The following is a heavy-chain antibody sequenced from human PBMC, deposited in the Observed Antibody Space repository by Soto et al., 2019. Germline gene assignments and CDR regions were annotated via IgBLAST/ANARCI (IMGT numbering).Heavy chain of an antibody. Sequence: SQSLSCPASGFTFGDYAMSWVRPAPGKGLEWVGFIRSKAYGGTTEYAASVKGRFTISRDDSKSIAYLQMNSLKTEDTAVYYCTSLRVAGIAEYFQHWGQGTLVNVSS. CDR1: GFTFGDYA. CDR3: TSLRVAGIAEYFQH. J-gene: IGHJ1*01. V-gene: IGHV3-49*04. D-gene: IGHD6-19*01. CDR2: IRSKAYGGTT.